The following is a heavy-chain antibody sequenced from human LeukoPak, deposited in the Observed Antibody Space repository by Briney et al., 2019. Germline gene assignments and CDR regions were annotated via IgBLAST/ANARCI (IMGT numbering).Heavy chain of an antibody. CDR3: ATGHTYYYGSGSYREWFDP. CDR1: GYTLTELS. Sequence: ASVKVSCKVSGYTLTELSMHWVRQAPGKGLEWMGGFDPEDGETIYARKFQGRVTMTEDTSTDTAYMELSSLRSEDTAVYYCATGHTYYYGSGSYREWFDPWGQGTLVTVSS. D-gene: IGHD3-10*01. V-gene: IGHV1-24*01. CDR2: FDPEDGET. J-gene: IGHJ5*02.